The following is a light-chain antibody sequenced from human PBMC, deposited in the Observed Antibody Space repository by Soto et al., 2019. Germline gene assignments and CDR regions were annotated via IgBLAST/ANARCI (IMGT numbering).Light chain of an antibody. V-gene: IGKV1-12*01. CDR1: QDINKW. J-gene: IGKJ4*01. CDR3: QQGKSFPLT. Sequence: DIQMTQSPSSVSASVGDRVTITCRASQDINKWLAWYQQKPGLAPNLVIYTASRLHGGGPSRFSGSASGTDFTLTISSLQPEDVATYYCQQGKSFPLTSGGRTKVDIK. CDR2: TAS.